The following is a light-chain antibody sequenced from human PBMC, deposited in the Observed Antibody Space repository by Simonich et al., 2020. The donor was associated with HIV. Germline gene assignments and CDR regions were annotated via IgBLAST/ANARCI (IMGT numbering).Light chain of an antibody. CDR3: SSYTSTSTWV. CDR1: SSDVGGYNY. V-gene: IGLV2-14*03. CDR2: AVD. Sequence: QSALTQPASVSGSPGQSIPISCTGTSSDVGGYNYVSWYQQHPGKAPKLMIYAVDNRPSGVSNRFSGSKSGNTASLTISGLRAEDEADYYCSSYTSTSTWVFGGGTKLTVL. J-gene: IGLJ3*02.